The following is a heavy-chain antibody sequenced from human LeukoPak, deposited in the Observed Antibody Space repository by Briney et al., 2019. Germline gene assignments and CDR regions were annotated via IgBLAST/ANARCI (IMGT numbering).Heavy chain of an antibody. D-gene: IGHD4-11*01. J-gene: IGHJ4*02. Sequence: ASVKVSCKASGGTFSSYAISWVRQAPGQGLEWIGGIIPIFGTANYAQKFQGRVTITADESTSTAYMELSSLRSEDTAVYYCARGSRGLYSNYVSYFDYWGQGTLVTVSS. CDR1: GGTFSSYA. V-gene: IGHV1-69*01. CDR3: ARGSRGLYSNYVSYFDY. CDR2: IIPIFGTA.